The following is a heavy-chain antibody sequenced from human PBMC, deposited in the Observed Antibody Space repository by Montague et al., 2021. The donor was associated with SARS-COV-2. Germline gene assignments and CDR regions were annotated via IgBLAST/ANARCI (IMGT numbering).Heavy chain of an antibody. CDR2: IYYSGST. J-gene: IGHJ2*01. Sequence: SETLSLTCTVSGGSISSYYWSWIRQPPGKGLEWIGYIYYSGSTNYSPSLKSRVTISVDTSKNQFSLKLSSVTAADTAVYYRARGFDLWGRGTLVTVSS. V-gene: IGHV4-59*01. CDR1: GGSISSYY. CDR3: ARGFDL.